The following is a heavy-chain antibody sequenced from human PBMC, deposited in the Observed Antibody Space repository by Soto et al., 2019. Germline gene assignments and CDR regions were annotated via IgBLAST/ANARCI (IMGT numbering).Heavy chain of an antibody. V-gene: IGHV3-30*18. CDR2: VYHDGRNT. D-gene: IGHD6-19*01. CDR1: GFTFSDYA. J-gene: IGHJ4*02. Sequence: VQLVESGGGVVQPGRSLRLSCAASGFTFSDYAMHWVRQAPGKGVEWVAVVYHDGRNTHYADSVKGRFTISRDSSKNTGSLEMTSLRAEDTAVYYCAKGVRQWLVAADCNYWGQGAVVTVSS. CDR3: AKGVRQWLVAADCNY.